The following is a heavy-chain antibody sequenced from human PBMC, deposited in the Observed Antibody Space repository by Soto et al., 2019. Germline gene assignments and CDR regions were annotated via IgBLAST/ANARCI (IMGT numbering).Heavy chain of an antibody. Sequence: EVQLLESGGGLVQPGGSLRLSCAASGFTFSSYAMSWVRQAPGKGLEWVSAISGSGGSTYYADSVKGRFTISRDNSKNTLYRQMSSVSAEKTAVYYCAKGSAGIVGATLYFDYWGQGTLVTVSS. CDR1: GFTFSSYA. J-gene: IGHJ4*02. CDR2: ISGSGGST. D-gene: IGHD1-26*01. V-gene: IGHV3-23*01. CDR3: AKGSAGIVGATLYFDY.